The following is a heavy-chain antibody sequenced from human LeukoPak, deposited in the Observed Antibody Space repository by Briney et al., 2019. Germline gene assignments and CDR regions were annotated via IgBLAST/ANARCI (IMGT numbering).Heavy chain of an antibody. J-gene: IGHJ3*02. Sequence: ASVKVSCKASGYTFTSYGISWVRQAPGQGLEWMGWISAYNGNTNYAQKLQGRVTMTTDTSTSTAYMELRSLRSDDTAVYYCAGGRHIVGAPPHAFGIWGQGTMVTVSS. CDR1: GYTFTSYG. V-gene: IGHV1-18*01. CDR2: ISAYNGNT. D-gene: IGHD1-26*01. CDR3: AGGRHIVGAPPHAFGI.